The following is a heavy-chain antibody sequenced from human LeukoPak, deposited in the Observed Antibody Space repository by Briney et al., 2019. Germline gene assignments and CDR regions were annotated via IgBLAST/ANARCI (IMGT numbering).Heavy chain of an antibody. CDR1: GFMLSSTW. J-gene: IGHJ4*02. CDR3: ARSYYDILTGYGEVDY. D-gene: IGHD3-9*01. V-gene: IGHV3-30*03. CDR2: ISYDGSNK. Sequence: PGGSLRLSCAASGFMLSSTWMHWVRQAPGKGLEWVAVISYDGSNKYYADSVKGRFTISRDNSKNTLSLQMNSLRAEDTAVYYCARSYYDILTGYGEVDYWGQGTLVTVSS.